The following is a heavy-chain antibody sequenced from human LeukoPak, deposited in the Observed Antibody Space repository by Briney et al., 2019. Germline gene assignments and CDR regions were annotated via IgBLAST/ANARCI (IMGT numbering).Heavy chain of an antibody. CDR1: GYTFTGYY. CDR2: INPNNGGT. J-gene: IGHJ4*02. D-gene: IGHD3-16*02. V-gene: IGHV1-2*06. Sequence: ASVKVSCKASGYTFTGYYIHWVRQAPGQGLEWMGRINPNNGGTNYAQKFQGRVTMTRDMSMSTAYMELSRLRSVDTAVYYCAGGYMPAAYDYVWGSYRYNPFDYWGQGTPVTVSS. CDR3: AGGYMPAAYDYVWGSYRYNPFDY.